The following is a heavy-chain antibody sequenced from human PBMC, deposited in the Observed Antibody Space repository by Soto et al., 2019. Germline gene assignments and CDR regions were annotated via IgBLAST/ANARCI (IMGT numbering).Heavy chain of an antibody. J-gene: IGHJ6*02. CDR2: IYYSGST. Sequence: SETLSLTCTVSGGSISSSSYYWGWIRQPPGKGLEWIGSIYYSGSTYYNPSLKSRVTISVDTSKNQFSLKLSSVTAADTAVYYCARLYGPGSYLYYYYGMDVWGRGTTLTVSS. CDR1: GGSISSSSYY. CDR3: ARLYGPGSYLYYYYGMDV. V-gene: IGHV4-39*01. D-gene: IGHD3-10*01.